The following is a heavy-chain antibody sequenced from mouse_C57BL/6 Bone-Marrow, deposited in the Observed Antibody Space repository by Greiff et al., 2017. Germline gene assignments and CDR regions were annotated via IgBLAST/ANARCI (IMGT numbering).Heavy chain of an antibody. V-gene: IGHV14-3*02. J-gene: IGHJ2*01. CDR2: IDPANGNT. Sequence: EVQLQQSGAELVKPGASVKLSCTASGFNFKVYYMNWVRQRPEQGLEWIGRIDPANGNTEYDPKFQGKATITADTSSSTAYLQLSSLTSADTAVYYCARLGCDYDGYWGQGTTLTVSS. CDR1: GFNFKVYY. CDR3: ARLGCDYDGY.